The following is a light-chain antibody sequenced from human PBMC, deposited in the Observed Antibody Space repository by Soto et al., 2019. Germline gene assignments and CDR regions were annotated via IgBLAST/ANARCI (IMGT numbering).Light chain of an antibody. CDR1: TSNIGSNY. CDR2: RNN. CDR3: ATWDDSLSGPV. J-gene: IGLJ3*02. Sequence: QSVLTQPPSASGTPGQRVTISCSGWTSNIGSNYVFWYQQFPGTAPKLLIYRNNQRPSGVPDRFSGSKSGTSASLAISGLRSEDEADYYCATWDDSLSGPVFGGGTKLTVL. V-gene: IGLV1-47*01.